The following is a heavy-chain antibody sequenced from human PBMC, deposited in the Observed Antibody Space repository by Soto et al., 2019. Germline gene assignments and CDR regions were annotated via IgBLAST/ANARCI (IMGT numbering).Heavy chain of an antibody. CDR1: GGTFSSYA. V-gene: IGHV1-69*13. CDR2: IIPIFGTA. CDR3: ASDVIDYYDSSGYHLYFAY. Sequence: GASVKVSCKASGGTFSSYAISWVRQAPGQGLEWMGGIIPIFGTANYAQKFQGRVTITADESTSTAYMELSSLRSEDTAVYYCASDVIDYYDSSGYHLYFAYWGQGTLVTVSS. J-gene: IGHJ4*02. D-gene: IGHD3-22*01.